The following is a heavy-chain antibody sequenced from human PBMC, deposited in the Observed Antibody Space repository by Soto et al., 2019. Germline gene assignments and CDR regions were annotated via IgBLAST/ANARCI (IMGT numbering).Heavy chain of an antibody. D-gene: IGHD3-10*01. V-gene: IGHV4-59*01. CDR1: GGSISSYY. J-gene: IGHJ3*02. CDR3: ARDLSGAFDI. Sequence: SETLSLTCAVSGGSISSYYWSWIRQPPGKGLEWIGYIYYSGSTNYNPSLKSRVTISVDTSKNQFSLKLSSVTAADTAVYYCARDLSGAFDIWGQGTMVTVSS. CDR2: IYYSGST.